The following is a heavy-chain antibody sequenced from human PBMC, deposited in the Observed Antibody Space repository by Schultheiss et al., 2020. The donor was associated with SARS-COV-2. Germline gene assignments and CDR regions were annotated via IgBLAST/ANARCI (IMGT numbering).Heavy chain of an antibody. CDR1: GYSISSSNW. J-gene: IGHJ6*02. CDR2: IYYSGST. Sequence: SETLSLTCAVSGYSISSSNWWGWIRQPPGKGLEWIGYIYYSGSTNYNPSLKSRVTISVDTSKNQFSLKLSSVTAADTAVYYCARESYYYGMDVWGQGTTVTVSS. CDR3: ARESYYYGMDV. V-gene: IGHV4-28*03.